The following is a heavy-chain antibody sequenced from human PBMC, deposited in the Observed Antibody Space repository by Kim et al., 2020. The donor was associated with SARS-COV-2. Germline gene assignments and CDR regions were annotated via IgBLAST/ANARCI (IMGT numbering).Heavy chain of an antibody. V-gene: IGHV3-23*01. Sequence: ADSGKGRFTISRDNSKNTLYLQRNSLRAEDTAVYYCAKGRSNYGDYTWDYWGQGTLVTVSS. D-gene: IGHD4-17*01. J-gene: IGHJ4*02. CDR3: AKGRSNYGDYTWDY.